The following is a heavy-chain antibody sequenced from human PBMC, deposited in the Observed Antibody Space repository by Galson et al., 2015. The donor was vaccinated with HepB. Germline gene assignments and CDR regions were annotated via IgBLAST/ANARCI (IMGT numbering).Heavy chain of an antibody. CDR3: ARGTLNQLLYSGWFDP. D-gene: IGHD2-2*02. V-gene: IGHV1-2*02. CDR2: INPNSGGT. J-gene: IGHJ5*02. Sequence: SCKASGYTFTGYYMHWARQAPGQGLEWMGWINPNSGGTNYAQKFQGRVTMTRDTSISTAYMELSRLRSDDTAVYYCARGTLNQLLYSGWFDPWGQGTLVTVSS. CDR1: GYTFTGYY.